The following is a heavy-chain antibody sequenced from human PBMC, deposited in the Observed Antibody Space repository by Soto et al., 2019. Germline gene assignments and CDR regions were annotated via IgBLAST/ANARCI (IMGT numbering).Heavy chain of an antibody. CDR3: TRDLDIVVVVAASDWFDP. Sequence: PGGSLRLSCTASGFTFGDYAMSWFRQAPGKGLEWVGFIRSKAYGGTTEYAASVKGRFTISRDDSKSIAYLQMNSLKTEDTAVYYCTRDLDIVVVVAASDWFDPWGQGTLVTVS. CDR2: IRSKAYGGTT. CDR1: GFTFGDYA. V-gene: IGHV3-49*03. J-gene: IGHJ5*02. D-gene: IGHD2-15*01.